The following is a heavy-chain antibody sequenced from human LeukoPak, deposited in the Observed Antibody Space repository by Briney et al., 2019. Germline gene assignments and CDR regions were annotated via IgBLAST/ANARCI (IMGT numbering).Heavy chain of an antibody. Sequence: SETLSLTCTVSGGSISGFYWSWIRQPAGKALQWIGHIYTSGSTNYNPSLKSRVTMSVDTSKNQFSLKLSSVTAADTAVYYCARERSTVTVNWFDPWGQGTLVTVSS. CDR2: IYTSGST. J-gene: IGHJ5*02. CDR1: GGSISGFY. CDR3: ARERSTVTVNWFDP. D-gene: IGHD4-17*01. V-gene: IGHV4-4*07.